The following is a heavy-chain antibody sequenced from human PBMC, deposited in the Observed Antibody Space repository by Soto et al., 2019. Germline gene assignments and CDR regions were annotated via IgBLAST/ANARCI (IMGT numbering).Heavy chain of an antibody. J-gene: IGHJ2*01. D-gene: IGHD1-26*01. Sequence: EVQLLESGGGLVQPGGSLRLSCAASGFTFSSYAMNWVRQAPGKGLEWVSVISGSGGSTYYADAVKGRFTISRDTSKNTLNLQMTSLRAEDTAVSYCAKRTVGWYFDLWGRGTLVTVSS. CDR3: AKRTVGWYFDL. CDR2: ISGSGGST. V-gene: IGHV3-23*01. CDR1: GFTFSSYA.